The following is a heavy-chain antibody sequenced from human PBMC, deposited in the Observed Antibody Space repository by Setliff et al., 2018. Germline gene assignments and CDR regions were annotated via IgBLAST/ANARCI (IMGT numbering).Heavy chain of an antibody. D-gene: IGHD3-3*01. CDR1: GASFSGTY. CDR3: RFWSGYYKDDY. V-gene: IGHV4-34*01. Sequence: PSETLSLTCAVYGASFSGTYCSWIRQSPGKGLEWIGEINHTGSPNWIGEINHSGSPNYNPSLRGRVTMTEDAAKKQLSLKISSMTAADAGVYYCRFWSGYYKDDYWGHGTLVTVSS. CDR2: INHSGSP. J-gene: IGHJ4*01.